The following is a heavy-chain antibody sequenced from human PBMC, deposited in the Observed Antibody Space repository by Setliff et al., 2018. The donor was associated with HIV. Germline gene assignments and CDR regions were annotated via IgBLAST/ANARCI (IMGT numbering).Heavy chain of an antibody. D-gene: IGHD2-15*01. CDR2: INPNNGGT. J-gene: IGHJ5*02. CDR3: ARVRYCSGGSCYGGDYWFDP. V-gene: IGHV1-2*02. CDR1: GYTFTGYY. Sequence: ASVKVSCKASGYTFTGYYMHWVRQAPGQGLEWMGWINPNNGGTNYAQKFQGRVTMTRDTSISTAHMELSRLRSDDTAVYYCARVRYCSGGSCYGGDYWFDPWGQGTLVTVSS.